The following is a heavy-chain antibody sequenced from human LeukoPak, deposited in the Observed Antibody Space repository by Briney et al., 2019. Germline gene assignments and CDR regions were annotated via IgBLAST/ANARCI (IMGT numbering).Heavy chain of an antibody. V-gene: IGHV4-34*01. J-gene: IGHJ5*02. CDR3: ARGRRIYYYGSGRKNNWFDP. D-gene: IGHD3-10*01. Sequence: SETLSLTCAVYGGSFSGYYWSLLRQPPGNALEWIGEINHSGSTNYNPSLQSRVTISVDTSKNQFSLKLSSVTAADTAVYVCARGRRIYYYGSGRKNNWFDPWGQGTLVTVSS. CDR2: INHSGST. CDR1: GGSFSGYY.